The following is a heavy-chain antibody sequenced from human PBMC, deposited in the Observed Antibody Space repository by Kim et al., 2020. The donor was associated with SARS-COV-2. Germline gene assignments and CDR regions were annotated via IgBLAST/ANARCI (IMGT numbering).Heavy chain of an antibody. CDR3: ATGFRIYRSFDY. CDR1: GYTLTELS. Sequence: ASVKVSCKVSGYTLTELSMHWVRQAPGKGLEWMGGFDSEDGETIYAQKFQGRVTMTEDTSTDTAYMELSSLRSEDTAVYYCATGFRIYRSFDYWGQGTLVTVSS. D-gene: IGHD5-12*01. J-gene: IGHJ4*02. CDR2: FDSEDGET. V-gene: IGHV1-24*01.